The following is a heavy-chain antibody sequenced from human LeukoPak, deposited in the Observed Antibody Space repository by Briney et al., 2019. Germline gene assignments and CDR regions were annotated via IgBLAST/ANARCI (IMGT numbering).Heavy chain of an antibody. J-gene: IGHJ4*02. Sequence: ASVTVSFKASGGTFSSYAISWVRQAPGQGLEWMGRIIPILGIANYAQKFQGRVTITADKSTSTAFLELSSLRSEDTAVYYCARDYPGGSYGNYWGQGTLVAVSS. CDR3: ARDYPGGSYGNY. D-gene: IGHD1-26*01. CDR1: GGTFSSYA. CDR2: IIPILGIA. V-gene: IGHV1-69*04.